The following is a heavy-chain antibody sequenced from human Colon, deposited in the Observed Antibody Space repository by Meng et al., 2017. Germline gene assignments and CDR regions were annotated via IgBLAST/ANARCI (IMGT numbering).Heavy chain of an antibody. CDR2: GST. CDR3: ARDNWGSLDY. CDR1: GASVSDTNYA. D-gene: IGHD7-27*01. V-gene: IGHV4-61*01. J-gene: IGHJ4*02. Sequence: VQLQESGPGLVRPSVTLTLPGAVSGASVSDTNYAWSWIRQPPGKGLEWIGYGSTNHNPSLKSRVTISVDTSKNQFSLTLNSVTAADTAVYYCARDNWGSLDYWGQGTLVTVSS.